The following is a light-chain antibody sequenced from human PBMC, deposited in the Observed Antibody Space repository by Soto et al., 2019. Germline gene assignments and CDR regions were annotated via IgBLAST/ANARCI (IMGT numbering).Light chain of an antibody. CDR2: GAS. CDR1: QSVSNNY. CDR3: QQYGSPPT. J-gene: IGKJ5*01. Sequence: EILLTQSPGTLSWSPGERATLSWRASQSVSNNYLACYQQTPRQAPRRLIYGASSRATCIPDSLSGSASATDFPLTISPVPPEDSAVYYCQQYGSPPTFGEGTRLEIK. V-gene: IGKV3-20*01.